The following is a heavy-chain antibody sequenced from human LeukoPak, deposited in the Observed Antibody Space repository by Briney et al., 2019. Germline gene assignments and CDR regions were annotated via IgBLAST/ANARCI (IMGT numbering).Heavy chain of an antibody. J-gene: IGHJ5*02. CDR1: GFTLNKYA. Sequence: PGGSLRLSCAASGFTLNKYAMHWVRQAPGQGLESVAVISSDGREEFYPDSVKGRFTISRDNAKNSLYLQMNSLRAEDTALYYCAKDIARRQAQLGSMNWFDPWGQGTLVTVSS. CDR3: AKDIARRQAQLGSMNWFDP. CDR2: ISSDGREE. V-gene: IGHV3-30*04. D-gene: IGHD1-1*01.